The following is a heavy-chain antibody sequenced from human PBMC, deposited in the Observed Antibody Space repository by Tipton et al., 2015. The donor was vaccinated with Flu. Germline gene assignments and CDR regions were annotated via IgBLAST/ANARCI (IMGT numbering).Heavy chain of an antibody. D-gene: IGHD3-22*01. J-gene: IGHJ4*02. CDR3: ARLRANYYDSSGYSDY. CDR1: GGSISSSSYY. V-gene: IGHV4-39*07. Sequence: TLSLTCTVSGGSISSSSYYWGWIRQPPGKGLEWIGSIYYSGSTYYNPSLKSRVTISVDTSKNQFSLKLSSVTAADTAVYYCARLRANYYDSSGYSDYWGRGTLVTVSS. CDR2: IYYSGST.